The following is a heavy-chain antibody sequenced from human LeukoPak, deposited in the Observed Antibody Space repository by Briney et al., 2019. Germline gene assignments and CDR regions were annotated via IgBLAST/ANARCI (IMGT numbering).Heavy chain of an antibody. J-gene: IGHJ4*02. Sequence: GSLRLSCAASGFTFSSYAMSWVRQAPGKGLEWVSAISGSGGSTYYADSVKGRFTISRDNSKNTLYLQMNSLRAEDTAVYYCAKEEEGYNKYQDYYFDYWGQGTLVTVSS. CDR1: GFTFSSYA. D-gene: IGHD5-24*01. V-gene: IGHV3-23*01. CDR2: ISGSGGST. CDR3: AKEEEGYNKYQDYYFDY.